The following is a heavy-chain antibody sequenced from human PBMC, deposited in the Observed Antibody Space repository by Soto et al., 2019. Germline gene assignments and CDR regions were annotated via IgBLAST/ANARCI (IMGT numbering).Heavy chain of an antibody. Sequence: QVQLVESGGGVVQPGRSLRLSCAASGFTFSSYAMHWVSQAPGKGLEWVAVISYDGSNKYYADSVKGRFTISRDNSKNTLYLQMNSLRAEDTAVYYCARADYGDYVDYFDYWGQGTLVTVSS. CDR1: GFTFSSYA. J-gene: IGHJ4*02. D-gene: IGHD4-17*01. CDR2: ISYDGSNK. CDR3: ARADYGDYVDYFDY. V-gene: IGHV3-30-3*01.